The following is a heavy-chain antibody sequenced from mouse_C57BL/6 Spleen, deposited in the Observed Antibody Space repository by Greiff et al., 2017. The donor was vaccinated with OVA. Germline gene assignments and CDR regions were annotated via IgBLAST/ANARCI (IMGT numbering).Heavy chain of an antibody. CDR2: ILRGSGSN. CDR3: ARAFSGDY. CDR1: GYTFTGYW. J-gene: IGHJ4*01. V-gene: IGHV1-9*01. Sequence: VKLMESGAELMKPGASVKLSCKATGYTFTGYWIEWVQQRPGHGLEWIGEILRGSGSNNYNETVKGKATFTAETSSNTAYMQLISLTAEDSAIYYCARAFSGDYWGQGTSVTVSS.